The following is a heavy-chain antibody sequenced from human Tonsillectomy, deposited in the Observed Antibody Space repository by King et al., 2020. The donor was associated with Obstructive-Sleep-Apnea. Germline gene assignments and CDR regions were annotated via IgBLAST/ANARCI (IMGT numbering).Heavy chain of an antibody. CDR2: ISYDGENK. D-gene: IGHD6-13*01. V-gene: IGHV3-30*04. CDR1: GFTFSSYS. Sequence: QVQLVESGGGVVQPGRFLRLSCAASGFTFSSYSMHWVRPAPCKGLEWVAVISYDGENKDYADSLTGRFTISIDNSKNTLYLQMNSLRAEETAVYYCAVSSSWYVFDYWGQGTLVTVSS. CDR3: AVSSSWYVFDY. J-gene: IGHJ4*02.